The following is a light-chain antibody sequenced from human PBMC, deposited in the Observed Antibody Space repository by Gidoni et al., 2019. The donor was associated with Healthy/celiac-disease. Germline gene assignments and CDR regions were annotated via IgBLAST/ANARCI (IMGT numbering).Light chain of an antibody. V-gene: IGKV1-5*01. CDR2: DAS. CDR3: QQYNSYALT. Sequence: DIQMTQSPSTLSASVGDRVTITCRASQSISSWLAWYQKKPGKAPKLLIYDASSLESGVPSRFSGSGSGTEFTLTISSLQPDDFATYYCQQYNSYALTFXGXTKVEIK. CDR1: QSISSW. J-gene: IGKJ4*01.